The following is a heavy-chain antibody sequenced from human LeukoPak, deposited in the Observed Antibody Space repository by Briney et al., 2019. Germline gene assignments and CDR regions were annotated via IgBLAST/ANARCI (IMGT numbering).Heavy chain of an antibody. D-gene: IGHD3-3*01. CDR2: IYYSGST. J-gene: IGHJ5*02. CDR3: ARVLRITIFGVVLGNNWFDP. Sequence: SETLSLTCTVSGGSISSSSYYWGWIRQPPGKGLEWIGSIYYSGSTYYNPSLKSRVTISVDTSKNQFSLKLSSVTAADTAVYYRARVLRITIFGVVLGNNWFDPWGQGTLVTVSS. CDR1: GGSISSSSYY. V-gene: IGHV4-39*07.